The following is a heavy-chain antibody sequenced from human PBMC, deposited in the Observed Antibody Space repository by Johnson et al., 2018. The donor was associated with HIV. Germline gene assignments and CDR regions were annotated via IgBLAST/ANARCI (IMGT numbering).Heavy chain of an antibody. CDR3: ARSHYYFWSDPDAFDI. CDR2: ISYDGSNK. D-gene: IGHD3-3*01. J-gene: IGHJ3*02. CDR1: GFTFSSYA. V-gene: IGHV3-30*14. Sequence: QVQLVESGGGLVQPGGSLRLSCAASGFTFSSYAMHWVRQAPGKGLEWVAVISYDGSNKYYTDSVKGRFTISRDNSKNTLYLQMNRQRAEDTAVYYCARSHYYFWSDPDAFDIWGQVTIFTVSS.